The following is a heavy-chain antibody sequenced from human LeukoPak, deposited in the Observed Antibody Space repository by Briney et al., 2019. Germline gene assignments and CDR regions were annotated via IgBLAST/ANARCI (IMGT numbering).Heavy chain of an antibody. Sequence: PGGSLRLSCAASGFTFSSYSMNWVRQAPGKGLEWVSSISSSSSYIYYADSVKGRFTISRDNAKNSLYLQMNSLRAEDTAVYYCARVRLYCGSNDYWGQGTLVTVSS. CDR2: ISSSSSYI. V-gene: IGHV3-21*01. CDR3: ARVRLYCGSNDY. J-gene: IGHJ4*02. D-gene: IGHD1-26*01. CDR1: GFTFSSYS.